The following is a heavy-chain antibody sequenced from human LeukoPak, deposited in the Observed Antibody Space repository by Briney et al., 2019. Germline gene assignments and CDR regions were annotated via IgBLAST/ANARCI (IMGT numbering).Heavy chain of an antibody. D-gene: IGHD1-14*01. J-gene: IGHJ6*03. V-gene: IGHV4-39*01. CDR2: IYYSGST. CDR1: GGSISSSSYY. Sequence: NPSETLSLTCTVSGGSISSSSYYWGWIRPPPGKGLEWIGSIYYSGSTYYNPSLKSRVTISVDTSKNQFSLKLSSVTAADTAVYYCARHIRMGKNYYYYMDVWGKGTTVTVSS. CDR3: ARHIRMGKNYYYYMDV.